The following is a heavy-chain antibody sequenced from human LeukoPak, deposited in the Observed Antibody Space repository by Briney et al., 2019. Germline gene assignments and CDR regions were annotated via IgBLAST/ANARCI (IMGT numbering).Heavy chain of an antibody. J-gene: IGHJ4*02. CDR2: IYYSGST. D-gene: IGHD6-19*01. CDR1: GGSISSSSYY. CDR3: ARDLYSSGWGYFDY. V-gene: IGHV4-39*02. Sequence: PSETLSLTCTVSGGSISSSSYYWGWIRQPPGKGLEWIGSIYYSGSTYYNPSLKSRVTISVDTSKNQFSLKLRSVIAADTAVYYCARDLYSSGWGYFDYWGQGTLVTVSS.